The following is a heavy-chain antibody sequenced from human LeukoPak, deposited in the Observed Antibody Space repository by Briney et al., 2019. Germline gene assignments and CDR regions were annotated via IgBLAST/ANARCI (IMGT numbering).Heavy chain of an antibody. J-gene: IGHJ6*02. Sequence: GGSLRLSCAASGFTFSSYAMSWVRQAPGKGLEWVSAISGSGGSTYYADSVKGRFTISRDNSKNTLYLQMNSLRAEDTAVYYCARDYYDFWTVPFELGGMDVWGQGTPVTVSS. CDR2: ISGSGGST. CDR1: GFTFSSYA. CDR3: ARDYYDFWTVPFELGGMDV. D-gene: IGHD3/OR15-3a*01. V-gene: IGHV3-23*01.